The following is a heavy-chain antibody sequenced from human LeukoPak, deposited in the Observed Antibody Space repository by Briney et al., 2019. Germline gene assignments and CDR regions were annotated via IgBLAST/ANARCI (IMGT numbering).Heavy chain of an antibody. Sequence: SQTLSLTCTVSGGSISSGGYYWSWIRQPPGKGLEGIGYIYYSGSTYYNPSLKSRVTISVDTSKNQFSLKLSSVTAADTAVYYCARDAEIWGSYRLPLWGQGTLVTVSS. J-gene: IGHJ4*02. V-gene: IGHV4-30-4*01. D-gene: IGHD3-16*02. CDR1: GGSISSGGYY. CDR2: IYYSGST. CDR3: ARDAEIWGSYRLPL.